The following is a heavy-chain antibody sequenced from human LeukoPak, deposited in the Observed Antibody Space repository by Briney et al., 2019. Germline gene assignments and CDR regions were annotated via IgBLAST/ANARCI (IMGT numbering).Heavy chain of an antibody. CDR2: MNPNSGNT. D-gene: IGHD2-15*01. CDR3: ARAPPGYCSGGSCYRGGFDY. J-gene: IGHJ4*02. V-gene: IGHV1-8*01. Sequence: ASVKVSCKASGYTFTSYDINWVRQATGQGLEWMGWMNPNSGNTGYAQKFQGRVTMTRNTSISTAYMELSSLRSEDTAVYYCARAPPGYCSGGSCYRGGFDYWGQGTLVTVSS. CDR1: GYTFTSYD.